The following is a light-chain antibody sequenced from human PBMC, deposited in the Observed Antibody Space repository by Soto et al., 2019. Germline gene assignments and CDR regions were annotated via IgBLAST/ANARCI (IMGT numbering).Light chain of an antibody. V-gene: IGKV3-15*01. J-gene: IGKJ4*01. Sequence: EMLMGESPPTLSVXXGXXXXXXXGSSQSVSSNLAWYQQKPGQAPRLLIYGASTRATGIPARFSGSGSGTEFTLTITSLQSEDFAVYYCQQYNNWPPLTFGGGTKVDIK. CDR1: QSVSSN. CDR2: GAS. CDR3: QQYNNWPPLT.